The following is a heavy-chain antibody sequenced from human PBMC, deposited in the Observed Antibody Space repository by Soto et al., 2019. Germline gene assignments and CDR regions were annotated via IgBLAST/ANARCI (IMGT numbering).Heavy chain of an antibody. CDR2: ITYDGSTK. V-gene: IGHV3-30-3*01. Sequence: QVQLVESGGGVVQPGRSLRLSCAASGFTFTSYDMHWVRQAPGEGLEWLALITYDGSTKYYADSVKGRFTISRDNSKNTLYLQMNSLRAEDTAVYYCAKSWDPGPFDYWGQGTLVTVSS. CDR3: AKSWDPGPFDY. CDR1: GFTFTSYD. J-gene: IGHJ4*02. D-gene: IGHD1-26*01.